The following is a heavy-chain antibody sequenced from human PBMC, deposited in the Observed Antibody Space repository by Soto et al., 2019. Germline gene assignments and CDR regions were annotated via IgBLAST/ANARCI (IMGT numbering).Heavy chain of an antibody. CDR3: ARVDTAMVGHYFDY. CDR1: GFTFSSYA. CDR2: ISYDGSNK. J-gene: IGHJ4*02. Sequence: QVQLVESGGGVVQPGRSLRLSCAASGFTFSSYAVHWVRQAPGKGLEWVAVISYDGSNKYYADSVKGRFTISRDNSKNTLYLQMNSLRAEDTAVYYCARVDTAMVGHYFDYWGQGTLVTVSS. V-gene: IGHV3-30-3*01. D-gene: IGHD5-18*01.